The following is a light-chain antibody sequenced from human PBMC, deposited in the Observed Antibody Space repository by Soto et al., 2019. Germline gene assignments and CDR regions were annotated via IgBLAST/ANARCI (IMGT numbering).Light chain of an antibody. CDR2: EVS. CDR3: SSYAGSNNFV. J-gene: IGLJ1*01. CDR1: SSDVGGYNY. V-gene: IGLV2-8*01. Sequence: QSALTQPPSASGSPGQPVTISCTGTSSDVGGYNYVSWYQQHPGKAPKLMIYEVSKRPSGVPDRFSGSKSGYTASLTVSGLQAEDEADYYCSSYAGSNNFVFGTGTKVTVL.